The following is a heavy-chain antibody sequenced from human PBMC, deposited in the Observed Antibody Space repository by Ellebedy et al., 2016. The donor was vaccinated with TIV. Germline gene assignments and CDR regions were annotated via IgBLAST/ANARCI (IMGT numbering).Heavy chain of an antibody. V-gene: IGHV1-46*01. D-gene: IGHD3-22*01. CDR3: ATADKYYDSGGHKI. J-gene: IGHJ4*02. Sequence: AASVKVSCRASGYTFTDFYIHWARQAPGQGLEWVGIINPLGGDTSYARKFQGRVTMTSDSSTSTIYMDLNSLRSEDTAIYYCATADKYYDSGGHKIWGQGTLVTVSS. CDR2: INPLGGDT. CDR1: GYTFTDFY.